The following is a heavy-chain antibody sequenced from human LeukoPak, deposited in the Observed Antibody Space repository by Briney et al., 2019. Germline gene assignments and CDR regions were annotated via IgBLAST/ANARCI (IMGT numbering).Heavy chain of an antibody. CDR2: ISWDGGST. CDR1: GFTFDDYA. D-gene: IGHD6-13*01. Sequence: GGSLRLSCAASGFTFDDYAMHWVRQAPGKGLGWVSLISWDGGSTYYADSVKGRFTISRDNSKNSLYLQMNSLRAEDTALYYCAKDIDVGVAAAGGGVDYWGQGTLVTVSS. J-gene: IGHJ4*02. CDR3: AKDIDVGVAAAGGGVDY. V-gene: IGHV3-43D*03.